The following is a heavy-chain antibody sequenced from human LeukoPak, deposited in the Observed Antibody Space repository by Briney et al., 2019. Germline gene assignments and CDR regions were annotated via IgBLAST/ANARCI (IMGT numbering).Heavy chain of an antibody. D-gene: IGHD5-18*01. J-gene: IGHJ4*02. V-gene: IGHV3-9*03. CDR3: TRASGYSSGAVDY. CDR2: ISWNSGSI. CDR1: GFTFDDYA. Sequence: PGGSLRLSCAASGFTFDDYAIHWVRQAPGKGLEWVSGISWNSGSIGYADSLKGRFTISRDNAKITLYLQMNSLRADDMALYYCTRASGYSSGAVDYWGQGTLVTVSS.